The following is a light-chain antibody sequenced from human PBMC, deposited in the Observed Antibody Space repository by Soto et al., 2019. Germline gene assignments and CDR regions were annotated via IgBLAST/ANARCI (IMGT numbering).Light chain of an antibody. CDR2: DNT. CDR1: NSNIGAGYD. J-gene: IGLJ2*01. CDR3: QSGSI. V-gene: IGLV1-40*01. Sequence: QSVLTQPPSVSGAPGQTVTIFCTGSNSNIGAGYDVHWYQQFPGSAPKLLIYDNTNRPCGVPERISGSKSGTSASLAITGLQAEDEADYYCQSGSIFGGGTTVTVL.